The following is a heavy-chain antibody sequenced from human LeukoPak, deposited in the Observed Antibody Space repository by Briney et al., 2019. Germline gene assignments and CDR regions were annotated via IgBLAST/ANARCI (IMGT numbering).Heavy chain of an antibody. CDR2: IYSGGTT. V-gene: IGHV3-53*01. CDR3: AKIPKGGYFDS. J-gene: IGHJ4*02. Sequence: GGSLRLSCAASGFTVSSNYMNWVRQAPGQGLEWVSIIYSGGTTYYADSVKGRFTISRDNSKNTLYLQMNSLRAEDTAVYYCAKIPKGGYFDSWGQGTLVTVSS. CDR1: GFTVSSNY. D-gene: IGHD2-2*01.